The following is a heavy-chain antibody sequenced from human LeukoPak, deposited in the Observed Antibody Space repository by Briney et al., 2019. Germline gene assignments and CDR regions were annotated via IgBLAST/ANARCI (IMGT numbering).Heavy chain of an antibody. J-gene: IGHJ4*02. CDR3: ARDLYRIVVVPHYFDY. V-gene: IGHV3-21*01. CDR1: GFTFSSYS. Sequence: GGSLRLSCAASGFTFSSYSMNWVRQAPGKGLEWVSSISSSSYIYYADSVKGRFTISRDNAKNSLYLQMNSLRAEDTAVYYCARDLYRIVVVPHYFDYWGQGTLVTVSS. D-gene: IGHD3-22*01. CDR2: ISSSSYI.